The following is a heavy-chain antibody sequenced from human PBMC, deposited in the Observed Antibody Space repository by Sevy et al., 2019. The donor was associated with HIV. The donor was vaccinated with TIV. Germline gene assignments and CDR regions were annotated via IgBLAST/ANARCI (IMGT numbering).Heavy chain of an antibody. CDR2: IDYSGSP. J-gene: IGHJ4*02. CDR3: ARDAGRYRSGWPHSFDD. CDR1: GVSVNSYY. D-gene: IGHD6-19*01. V-gene: IGHV4-59*02. Sequence: SETLSLTCTVSGVSVNSYYWSWIRQPPGKGLEWLGYIDYSGSPTYNPSLKSRVAISGDRSRNQFSLKLTSVTAADTAVYFCARDAGRYRSGWPHSFDDWGQGTRVTVSS.